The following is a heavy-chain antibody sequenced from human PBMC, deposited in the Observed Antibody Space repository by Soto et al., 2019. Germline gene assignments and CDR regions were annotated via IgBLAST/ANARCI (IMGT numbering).Heavy chain of an antibody. V-gene: IGHV3-21*01. D-gene: IGHD3-3*01. J-gene: IGHJ6*02. CDR2: ISSSSSDI. Sequence: EVQLVESGGGLVKPGGSLRLSCAASGFTFSSYSMNWVRQAPGKGLEWVSSISSSSSDIYYADSVKGRFTISRDNAKNSLYLQMNSLRAEDTAVYYCARDHAYYDFWSGYQVDYYYGMDVWGQGTTVTVSS. CDR3: ARDHAYYDFWSGYQVDYYYGMDV. CDR1: GFTFSSYS.